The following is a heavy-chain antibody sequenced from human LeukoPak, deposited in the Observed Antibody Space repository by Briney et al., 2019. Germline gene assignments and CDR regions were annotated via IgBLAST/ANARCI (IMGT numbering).Heavy chain of an antibody. J-gene: IGHJ6*02. CDR1: GYTFTGYY. CDR2: INPNSGGT. CDR3: AREVPSPPYYYYGMDV. Sequence: ASVKVSCKASGYTFTGYYMHRVRQAPGQGLEWMGWINPNSGGTNYAQKFQGRVTMTRDTSISTAYMELSRLRSDDTAVYYCAREVPSPPYYYYGMDVWGQGTTVTVSS. V-gene: IGHV1-2*02.